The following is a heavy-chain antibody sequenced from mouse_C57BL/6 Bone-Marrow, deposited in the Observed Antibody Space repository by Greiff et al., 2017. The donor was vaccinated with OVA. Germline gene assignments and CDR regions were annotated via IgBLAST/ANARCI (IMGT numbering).Heavy chain of an antibody. D-gene: IGHD1-1*01. CDR1: GYTFTSYW. Sequence: QVQLQQPGADLVKPGASVKVSCKASGYTFTSYWMHWVKQRPGQGLEWIGRIHPSDSDTNYNQKVKGKATFTVDKASSTAYMQLSSLTSEDSAVYYCAIKGVGATVVARDYAMDYWGQGTSDTVSS. CDR3: AIKGVGATVVARDYAMDY. J-gene: IGHJ4*01. V-gene: IGHV1-74*01. CDR2: IHPSDSDT.